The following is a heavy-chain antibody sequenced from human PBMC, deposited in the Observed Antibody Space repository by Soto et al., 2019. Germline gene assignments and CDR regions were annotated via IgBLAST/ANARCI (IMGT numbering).Heavy chain of an antibody. CDR1: GGTFSSYA. CDR3: ASWDDSSGYLRGNFDY. CDR2: IIPIFGTA. D-gene: IGHD3-22*01. V-gene: IGHV1-69*13. J-gene: IGHJ4*02. Sequence: SVKVSCKASGGTFSSYAISWVRQAPGQGLEWMGGIIPIFGTANYAQKFQGRVTITADESTSTAYMELSSLRSENTAVYYCASWDDSSGYLRGNFDYWGQGTLVTVSS.